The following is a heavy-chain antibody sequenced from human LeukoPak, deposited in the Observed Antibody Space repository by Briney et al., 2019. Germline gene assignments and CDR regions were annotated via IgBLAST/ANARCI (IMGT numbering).Heavy chain of an antibody. J-gene: IGHJ4*02. CDR3: GAKLSGSYYDF. V-gene: IGHV4-59*01. Sequence: SETLSLTCTVSGDSLTGYHWSWIRQPPGKGLEWIGYIYYSGSTIYNPSLKSRVTISLDTSKNQFSLRLNSVTAADTAVYYCGAKLSGSYYDFWGQGTLISVSS. CDR2: IYYSGST. D-gene: IGHD3-10*01. CDR1: GDSLTGYH.